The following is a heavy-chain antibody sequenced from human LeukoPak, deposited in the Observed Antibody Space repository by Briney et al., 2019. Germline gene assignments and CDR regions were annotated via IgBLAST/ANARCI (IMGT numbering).Heavy chain of an antibody. D-gene: IGHD3/OR15-3a*01. CDR3: AKRGVVIRVILVGFHKEAYYFES. Sequence: GGSLRLSCAASGFTFSSYGMHWVRQAPGKGLEWVAVISYDGSTKYYADSVKGRFTISRDNSKNTLYLQMNSLRAEDTAVYFCAKRGVVIRVILVGFHKEAYYFESWGQGALVTVSS. CDR1: GFTFSSYG. J-gene: IGHJ4*02. CDR2: ISYDGSTK. V-gene: IGHV3-30*18.